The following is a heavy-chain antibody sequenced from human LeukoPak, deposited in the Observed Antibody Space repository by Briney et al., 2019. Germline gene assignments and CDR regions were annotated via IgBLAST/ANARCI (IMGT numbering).Heavy chain of an antibody. CDR2: ISYDGSNK. CDR3: ATDPSVRGWYYEGNY. CDR1: GFTFSSYG. D-gene: IGHD6-19*01. J-gene: IGHJ4*02. V-gene: IGHV3-30*03. Sequence: GRSLRLSCAASGFTFSSYGMHWVRQAPGKGLEWVAVISYDGSNKYYADSVKGRFTISRDNSKNTLYLQMNSLRSEDTAVYYCATDPSVRGWYYEGNYWGQGTLVTVSS.